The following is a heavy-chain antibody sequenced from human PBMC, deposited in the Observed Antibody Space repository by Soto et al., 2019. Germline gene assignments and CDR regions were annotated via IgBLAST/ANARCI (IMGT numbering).Heavy chain of an antibody. CDR3: ARGRAVRGSYGVDV. Sequence: QLQLQESGSGLVKPSQTLSLTCAVSGASISSGGSSWSLIRQAPGTGLEWIGYIYHSGITNYNPSLKTRVTISVDKSQNQVALSLSFVTAADTAVYYCARGRAVRGSYGVDVWGQGTTVTVSS. CDR2: IYHSGIT. CDR1: GASISSGGSS. V-gene: IGHV4-30-2*01. J-gene: IGHJ6*02. D-gene: IGHD3-10*01.